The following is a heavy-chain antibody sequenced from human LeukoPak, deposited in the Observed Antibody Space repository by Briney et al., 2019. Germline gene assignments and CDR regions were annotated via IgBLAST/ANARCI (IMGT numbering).Heavy chain of an antibody. D-gene: IGHD3-16*01. J-gene: IGHJ3*02. V-gene: IGHV3-7*05. CDR1: GFTFSRFW. Sequence: PGRSLRLSCAASGFTFSRFWMSWARQAPGKGLEWVANIKHDGSQKYYVDSAKGRFTISRDNAKNSLYLQMNSLRAEDTAVYYCARDGMGGIKAFDIWGQGTMVTVSS. CDR3: ARDGMGGIKAFDI. CDR2: IKHDGSQK.